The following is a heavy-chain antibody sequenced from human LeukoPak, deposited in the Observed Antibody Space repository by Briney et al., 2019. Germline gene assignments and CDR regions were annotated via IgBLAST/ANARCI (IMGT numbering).Heavy chain of an antibody. CDR2: INHSGST. D-gene: IGHD2-2*01. Sequence: SETLSLTCAVYGGSFSGYYWSWIRQPPGKGLEWIGEINHSGSTNYNPSLKSRATISVDTSKNQFSLKLSSVTAADTAVCYCARGRHCSSTSCYRIRYYYYYMDVWGKGTTVTVSS. J-gene: IGHJ6*03. V-gene: IGHV4-34*01. CDR1: GGSFSGYY. CDR3: ARGRHCSSTSCYRIRYYYYYMDV.